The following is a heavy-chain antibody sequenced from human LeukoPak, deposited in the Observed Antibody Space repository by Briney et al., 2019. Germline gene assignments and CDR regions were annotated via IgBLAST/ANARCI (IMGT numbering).Heavy chain of an antibody. D-gene: IGHD4-17*01. CDR2: IYYSGST. V-gene: IGHV4-59*08. CDR1: GGSMSSYY. CDR3: AFMTTVSRLDY. J-gene: IGHJ4*02. Sequence: SETLSLTCTVSGGSMSSYYWSWIRQPPGKGLEWIGYIYYSGSTNYNPSLKSRVTISVDTSKNQFSLKLSSVTAADTAVYYCAFMTTVSRLDYWGQGTLVTVSS.